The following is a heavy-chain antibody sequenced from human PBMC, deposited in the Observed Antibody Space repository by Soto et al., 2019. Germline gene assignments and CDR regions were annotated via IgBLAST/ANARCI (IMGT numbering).Heavy chain of an antibody. V-gene: IGHV1-58*01. CDR3: AAVPYSYDTSGTNFDY. CDR2: IVVGSGKT. D-gene: IGHD3-22*01. CDR1: GFTFPSSA. Sequence: QMQLVQSGPEVKKPGTSVKVSCKASGFTFPSSAVQWVRQARGQRLEWIARIVVGSGKTKYAQKLQERLTISSYMSTNTTYKELSSLRSENTTVYYYAAVPYSYDTSGTNFDYWGQGTLVTVST. J-gene: IGHJ4*02.